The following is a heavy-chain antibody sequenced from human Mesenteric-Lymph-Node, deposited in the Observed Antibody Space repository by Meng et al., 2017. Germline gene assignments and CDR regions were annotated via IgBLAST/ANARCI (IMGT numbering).Heavy chain of an antibody. V-gene: IGHV4-30-4*01. CDR1: GGYISSGDYY. CDR2: IYYSGST. CDR3: ARVGWRQWSFDL. J-gene: IGHJ2*01. Sequence: QVRLQESGPGLVKPSHTLSLTCTVSGGYISSGDYYWSWIRQPPGKGLELIGHIYYSGSTSYNPSLKSRVTIPVDTSNNQFSLKLSSVTAADTAVYYCARVGWRQWSFDLWGRGTLVTVSS. D-gene: IGHD5-18*01.